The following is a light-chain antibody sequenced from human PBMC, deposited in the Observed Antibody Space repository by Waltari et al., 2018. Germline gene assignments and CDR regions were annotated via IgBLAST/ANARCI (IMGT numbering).Light chain of an antibody. V-gene: IGLV6-57*02. CDR1: SGSIASNH. J-gene: IGLJ2*01. CDR2: EVN. CDR3: QSYDSSNVV. Sequence: NFMLTQPHSVSESPGKTVTISCTGSSGSIASNHVQWYQHGPGSAPTTVFYEVNQIPFWCPDRISGSIDSSSNSASLTISGLKTEDEADYYCQSYDSSNVVFGGGTKLTVL.